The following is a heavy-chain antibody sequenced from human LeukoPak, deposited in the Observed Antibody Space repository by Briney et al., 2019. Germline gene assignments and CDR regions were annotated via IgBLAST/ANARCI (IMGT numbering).Heavy chain of an antibody. CDR3: ARGAAAGPDY. Sequence: GGSLRLSCAGSGFTVINSYMTWVRQAPEKGLEWVSVIYSGGNTYYADSVRGRFTISRDNSKNTVYLQMNSLRAEDTAVYYCARGAAAGPDYWGQGTLVTVSS. D-gene: IGHD6-25*01. CDR1: GFTVINSY. CDR2: IYSGGNT. J-gene: IGHJ4*02. V-gene: IGHV3-66*01.